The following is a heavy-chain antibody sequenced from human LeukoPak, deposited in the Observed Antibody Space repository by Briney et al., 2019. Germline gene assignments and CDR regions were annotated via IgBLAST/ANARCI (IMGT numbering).Heavy chain of an antibody. V-gene: IGHV1-8*01. D-gene: IGHD7-27*01. Sequence: PWASVTVSCKASGGTFGSYDINWVRQAPGQGLEWMGWMNPNSGNTGYAQKSQGRVTMTRNNSISTAYMELSSLRSEDTAVYYCARGPLGMFGYWGQGTLVTVSS. CDR3: ARGPLGMFGY. CDR2: MNPNSGNT. CDR1: GGTFGSYD. J-gene: IGHJ4*02.